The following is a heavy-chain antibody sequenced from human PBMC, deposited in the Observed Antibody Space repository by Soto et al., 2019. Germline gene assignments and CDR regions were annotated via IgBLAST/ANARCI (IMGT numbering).Heavy chain of an antibody. Sequence: EVQLVESGGGVVRPGGSLRLSCAASGFTFDDYGMSWVRQAPGKGLEWVSGINWNGGGTGYADSVKGRFTISRDNAKNSLYLQMNRLRAEDTALYYCARGRTMIVPVYFDYWCQGTLVTVCS. V-gene: IGHV3-20*04. CDR2: INWNGGGT. D-gene: IGHD3-22*01. CDR1: GFTFDDYG. CDR3: ARGRTMIVPVYFDY. J-gene: IGHJ4*02.